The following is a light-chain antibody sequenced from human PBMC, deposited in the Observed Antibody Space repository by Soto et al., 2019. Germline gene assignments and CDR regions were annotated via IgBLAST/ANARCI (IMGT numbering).Light chain of an antibody. J-gene: IGKJ1*01. CDR1: QRISSW. V-gene: IGKV1-5*01. CDR3: QQYNSYSWT. Sequence: DIQMTQSPSTLSASVGDRVTITCRASQRISSWLAWYQQKPGKAPKLLIYDASSLESGVPSRFSGSGSGTEFPLTLSSLQPDDFATYYCQQYNSYSWTFGQGTKVEIK. CDR2: DAS.